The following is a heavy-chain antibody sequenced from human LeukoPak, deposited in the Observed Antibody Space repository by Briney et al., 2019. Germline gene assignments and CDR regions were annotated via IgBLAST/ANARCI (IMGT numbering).Heavy chain of an antibody. J-gene: IGHJ4*02. V-gene: IGHV3-74*01. CDR1: GFTFGTYW. D-gene: IGHD5-18*01. CDR2: IKSDGSDT. Sequence: GGPLRLSCAASGFTFGTYWMHWVRQAPGEGLVWVSRIKSDGSDTSYADSVKGRFTISRDNAKNTPYLQMNSLRAEDTAVYYCARGGGYSYGFLYYFDYWGQGTLVTVS. CDR3: ARGGGYSYGFLYYFDY.